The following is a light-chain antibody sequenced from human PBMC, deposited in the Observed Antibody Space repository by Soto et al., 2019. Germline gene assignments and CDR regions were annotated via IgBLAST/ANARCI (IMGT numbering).Light chain of an antibody. V-gene: IGKV3-15*01. J-gene: IGKJ1*01. CDR2: GAS. CDR1: QSVSSN. CDR3: QQYNNWPPWT. Sequence: EIVMMQYPATLSVSPGESATLSCRASQSVSSNLAWYQQQPGQAPRLLIYGASTRATGIPARFSGSGSGTEFTLTISSRQSEDFAVYYCQQYNNWPPWTFGQGTKVEIK.